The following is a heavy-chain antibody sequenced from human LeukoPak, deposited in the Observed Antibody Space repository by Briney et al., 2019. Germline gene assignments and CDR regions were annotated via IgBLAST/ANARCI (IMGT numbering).Heavy chain of an antibody. CDR1: GFTFSSYA. Sequence: GVSLRLSCAASGFTFSSYAMHWVRQAPGKGLEWVAVISYDGSNKYYADSVKGRFTISRDNSKNTLYLQMNSLRAEDTAVYYCARENSGSLGYWGQGTLVTVSS. CDR2: ISYDGSNK. J-gene: IGHJ4*02. D-gene: IGHD1-26*01. CDR3: ARENSGSLGY. V-gene: IGHV3-30-3*01.